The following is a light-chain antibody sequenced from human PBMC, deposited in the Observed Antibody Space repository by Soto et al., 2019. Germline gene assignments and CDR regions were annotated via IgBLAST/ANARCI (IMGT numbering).Light chain of an antibody. CDR3: QHYNSYSEA. J-gene: IGKJ1*01. V-gene: IGKV1-5*03. CDR2: KAS. CDR1: QTISSW. Sequence: DIQMTQSPSTLSGSVGDRVTITCRASQTISSWLAWYHQKPGKAPKLLIYKASTLKSGVPSRLSGSGSGTEFTLTITSLQPDDFATYYCQHYNSYSEAFGQGTKVELK.